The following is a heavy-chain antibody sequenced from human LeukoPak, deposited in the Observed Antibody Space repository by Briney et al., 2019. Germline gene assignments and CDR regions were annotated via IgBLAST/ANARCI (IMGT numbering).Heavy chain of an antibody. CDR2: ISAYNGNT. D-gene: IGHD3-16*01. CDR1: GYTFTSYG. CDR3: ARDVGRSYDLDY. Sequence: ASVKVSCEASGYTFTSYGISWVRQAPGQGLEWMGWISAYNGNTDYAQSLQGRVTMTIDTSTSTVYMELRSLRSDGTAVYYCARDVGRSYDLDYWGQGTLVTVSS. J-gene: IGHJ4*02. V-gene: IGHV1-18*01.